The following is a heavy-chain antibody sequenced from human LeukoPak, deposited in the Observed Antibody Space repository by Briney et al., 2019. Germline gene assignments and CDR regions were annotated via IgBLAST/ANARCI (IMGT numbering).Heavy chain of an antibody. J-gene: IGHJ3*02. V-gene: IGHV5-51*01. CDR1: GYSFTSYW. CDR3: ATNTMFRGIHAFDI. D-gene: IGHD3-10*01. CDR2: IYPGDSDT. Sequence: GESLKISCKGSGYSFTSYWIGWVREMPGKGLEWMGIIYPGDSDTRYSPSFQGQVTISADKSISTAYLQWSSLKASDSAMYYCATNTMFRGIHAFDIWGQGTMVTVSS.